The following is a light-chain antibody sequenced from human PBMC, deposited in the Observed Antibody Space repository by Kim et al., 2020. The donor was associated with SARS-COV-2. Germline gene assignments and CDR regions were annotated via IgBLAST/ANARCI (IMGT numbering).Light chain of an antibody. V-gene: IGLV2-14*03. J-gene: IGLJ2*01. CDR2: DTS. CDR3: ISDTSNNFL. Sequence: PGQSITISCTTTHSDVGSYNSVSWYQQRPGTTPKHVIYDTSSRPAVVSNRFSGSKSGNTSSMTISGHQTEDEANYYCISDTSNNFLFGGGTKLTVL. CDR1: HSDVGSYNS.